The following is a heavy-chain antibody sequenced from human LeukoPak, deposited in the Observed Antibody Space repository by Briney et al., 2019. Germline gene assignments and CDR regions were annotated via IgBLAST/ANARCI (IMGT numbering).Heavy chain of an antibody. CDR2: LSYGANNK. V-gene: IGHV3-30*04. J-gene: IGHJ5*02. Sequence: GGSLRLSCAASGFTFSTYAMHWVRQAPGKGLEWVAVLSYGANNKYYADSVKGRFTISRDNSKDTLYLQVNSLRVEDTAVYYCARGGIAARQYSWFDPWGQGTLVTVSS. D-gene: IGHD6-6*01. CDR1: GFTFSTYA. CDR3: ARGGIAARQYSWFDP.